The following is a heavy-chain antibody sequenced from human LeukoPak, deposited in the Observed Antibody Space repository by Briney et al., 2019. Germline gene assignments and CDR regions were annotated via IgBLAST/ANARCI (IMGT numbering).Heavy chain of an antibody. Sequence: GGSLRLSCTASGFTFGDYAMSWVRQAPGKGLEWVGFIRSKAYGGTTEYAASVKGRFTISRDDSKSIAYLQMNSLKTEDTAVYYCTRRVAVAGPHPIWGQGTLVTVTS. D-gene: IGHD6-19*01. CDR3: TRRVAVAGPHPI. CDR1: GFTFGDYA. J-gene: IGHJ4*02. CDR2: IRSKAYGGTT. V-gene: IGHV3-49*04.